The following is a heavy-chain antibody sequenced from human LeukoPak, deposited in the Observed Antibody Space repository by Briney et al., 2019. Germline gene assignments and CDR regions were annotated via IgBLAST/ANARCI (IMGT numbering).Heavy chain of an antibody. V-gene: IGHV4-59*01. J-gene: IGHJ5*02. D-gene: IGHD6-19*01. Sequence: PSETLSLTCTVSGGSISSYYWSWIRQPPGKGLEWIGYIYYSGSTNYNPSLKSRVTISVGTSKNQFSLKLSSVTAADTAVYYCAREIAVAGNGGFDPWGQGTLVTVSS. CDR3: AREIAVAGNGGFDP. CDR2: IYYSGST. CDR1: GGSISSYY.